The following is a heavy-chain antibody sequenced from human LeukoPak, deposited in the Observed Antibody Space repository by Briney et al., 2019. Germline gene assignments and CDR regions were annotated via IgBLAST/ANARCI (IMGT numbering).Heavy chain of an antibody. V-gene: IGHV3-23*01. CDR2: ISGSGGST. CDR1: GFTFSSYA. D-gene: IGHD3-9*01. CDR3: ARDLYYDILTGYYSPGYFDY. Sequence: GGSLRLSCAASGFTFSSYAMSWVRQAPGKGLEWVSAISGSGGSTYYADSVKGRFTISRDDSKNTLYLQMNSLRAEDTAVYYCARDLYYDILTGYYSPGYFDYWGQGTLVTVSS. J-gene: IGHJ4*02.